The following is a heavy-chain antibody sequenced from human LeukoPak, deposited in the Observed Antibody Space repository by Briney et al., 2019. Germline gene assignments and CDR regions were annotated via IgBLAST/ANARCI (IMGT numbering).Heavy chain of an antibody. Sequence: ASVKVSCKASGYTFSSYGIIWVRQAPGQGLQWMGWVSPFNGNTDYAPKLQGRVTMTTDTSTTTAYMELRSLTSDDTAVYYCARGASSNWFDPWGQGTLVTVSS. V-gene: IGHV1-18*01. D-gene: IGHD1-26*01. J-gene: IGHJ5*02. CDR3: ARGASSNWFDP. CDR2: VSPFNGNT. CDR1: GYTFSSYG.